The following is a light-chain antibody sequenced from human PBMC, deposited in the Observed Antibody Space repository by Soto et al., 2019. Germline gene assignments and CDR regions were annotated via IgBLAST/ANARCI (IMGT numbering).Light chain of an antibody. CDR2: GTS. J-gene: IGKJ1*01. V-gene: IGKV3-20*01. CDR3: QQYHNLWT. Sequence: EIVLTQSPGTLSLSPGERATLSCRASQSVSSSYLAWHQQKPGQAPRLLIYGTSSRATGIPDRFSGSGSGTEFTLTITSLQSEDFALYYCQQYHNLWTFGQGTKVDI. CDR1: QSVSSSY.